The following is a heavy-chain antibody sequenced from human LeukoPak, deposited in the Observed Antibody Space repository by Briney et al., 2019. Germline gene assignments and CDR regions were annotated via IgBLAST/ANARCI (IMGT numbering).Heavy chain of an antibody. CDR1: GFTFSSYW. CDR3: ANPYDFWSGRNYYFDY. Sequence: PGGSLRLSCAASGFTFSSYWMHWVRQAPGKGLVWVSRINSDGSTTTYADSVEGRFTISRDNAKNTLYLQMNSLRAEDTAVYYCANPYDFWSGRNYYFDYWGQGTLVTVSS. V-gene: IGHV3-74*01. CDR2: INSDGSTT. D-gene: IGHD3-3*01. J-gene: IGHJ4*02.